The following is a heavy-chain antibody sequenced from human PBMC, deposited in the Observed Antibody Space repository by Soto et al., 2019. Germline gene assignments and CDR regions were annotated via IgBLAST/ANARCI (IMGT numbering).Heavy chain of an antibody. J-gene: IGHJ4*02. CDR1: GYTFTSYG. V-gene: IGHV1-18*04. CDR2: ISAYNGNT. Sequence: ASVKVSCKASGYTFTSYGISGVRQAPGQGLEWMGWISAYNGNTNYAQKLQGRVTMTTDTSTSTAYMELRSLRSDDTAVYYCASSLQLGFFDYWGQGTLVTVSS. D-gene: IGHD1-1*01. CDR3: ASSLQLGFFDY.